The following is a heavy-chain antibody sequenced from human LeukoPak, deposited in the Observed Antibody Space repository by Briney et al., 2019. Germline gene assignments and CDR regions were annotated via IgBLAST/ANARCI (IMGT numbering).Heavy chain of an antibody. J-gene: IGHJ4*02. D-gene: IGHD6-25*01. Sequence: ASVNVSCKASGYTFTSYGISWVRQAPGQGLEWMGWISAYNGNTNYAQKLQGRVTMTTDTSTSTAYMELRSPRSDDTAVYYCARDAYSTGWDYWGQGTLVTVSS. CDR2: ISAYNGNT. CDR3: ARDAYSTGWDY. CDR1: GYTFTSYG. V-gene: IGHV1-18*01.